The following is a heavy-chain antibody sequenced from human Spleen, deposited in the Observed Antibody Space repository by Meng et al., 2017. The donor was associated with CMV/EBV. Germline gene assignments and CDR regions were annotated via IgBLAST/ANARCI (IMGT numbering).Heavy chain of an antibody. CDR3: AREPSTIETGGGWFDP. D-gene: IGHD3-10*01. Sequence: GPFRRYGISWGLQDPGQGLEWIGGTIPIFGTTNYAQKFQGRVTITTDESTSTAYMELSSLRSEDTAVYYCAREPSTIETGGGWFDPWGQGTLVTVSS. J-gene: IGHJ5*02. CDR1: GPFRRYG. CDR2: TIPIFGTT. V-gene: IGHV1-69*05.